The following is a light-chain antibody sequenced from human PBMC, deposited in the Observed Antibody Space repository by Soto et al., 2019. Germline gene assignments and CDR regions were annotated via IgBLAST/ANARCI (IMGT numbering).Light chain of an antibody. Sequence: DIQMTQSPSSLSASVGDRVTITCRASQSISNYLNWYQQKPGKAPKLLIYAASSLQSGVPSRFSGSGSGTDFTLTISSLQPEDFATYYCQQSYNTPRTLGQGTKVDIK. CDR1: QSISNY. J-gene: IGKJ1*01. CDR2: AAS. CDR3: QQSYNTPRT. V-gene: IGKV1-39*01.